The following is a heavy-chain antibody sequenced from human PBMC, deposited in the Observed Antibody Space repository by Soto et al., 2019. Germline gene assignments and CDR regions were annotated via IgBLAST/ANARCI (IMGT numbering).Heavy chain of an antibody. Sequence: GESLKISCAASGFTFSNAWMSWVRQAPGKGLEWVGRNKSKTDGGTTDYAAPVKGRFTISRDDSKNTLYLQMNSLKTEDTAVYYCTTDKGSYVAFDIWGQGTMVTVSS. J-gene: IGHJ3*02. V-gene: IGHV3-15*01. CDR1: GFTFSNAW. CDR3: TTDKGSYVAFDI. D-gene: IGHD3-16*01. CDR2: NKSKTDGGTT.